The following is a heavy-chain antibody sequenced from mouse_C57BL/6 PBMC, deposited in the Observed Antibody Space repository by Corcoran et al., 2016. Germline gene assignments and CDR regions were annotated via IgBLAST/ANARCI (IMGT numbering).Heavy chain of an antibody. CDR1: GYTFTDYY. Sequence: EVQLQQSGPELVKPGASVKISCNASGYTFTDYYMNWVKQSHGKSLEWIGDINPNNGGTSYNQKFKGTATLTVDKSSSTAYMELRSLTSEDSAVYYWARYGNYYFDYWGQRTTLTVSS. V-gene: IGHV1-26*01. CDR2: INPNNGGT. J-gene: IGHJ2*01. CDR3: ARYGNYYFDY. D-gene: IGHD2-1*01.